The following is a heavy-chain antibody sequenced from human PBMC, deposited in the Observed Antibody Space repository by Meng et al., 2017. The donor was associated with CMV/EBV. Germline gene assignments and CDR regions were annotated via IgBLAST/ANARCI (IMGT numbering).Heavy chain of an antibody. V-gene: IGHV3-74*01. Sequence: GGPLRLSCAASGFTFSSYWMHWVRQAPGKGLVWVSRINSDGSSTSYADSVKGRFTISRDNAKNTLYLQMNSLRAEDTAVYYCARTGGWYSFDYWGQGTLVTVSS. CDR3: ARTGGWYSFDY. D-gene: IGHD6-19*01. J-gene: IGHJ4*02. CDR2: INSDGSST. CDR1: GFTFSSYW.